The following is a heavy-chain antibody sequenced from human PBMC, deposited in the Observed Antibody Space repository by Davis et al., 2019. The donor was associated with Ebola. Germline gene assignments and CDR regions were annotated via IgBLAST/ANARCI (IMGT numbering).Heavy chain of an antibody. Sequence: GESLKISCKGDGYTFSTYWIAWVRQMPEKGLEWMGIIYPADSDTRYNPAFQGRVTISVDKSISTAYMQWRSLRAADTAIYFCARRDYYALDVWGQGTTVTVSS. CDR1: GYTFSTYW. CDR2: IYPADSDT. V-gene: IGHV5-51*01. CDR3: ARRDYYALDV. J-gene: IGHJ6*02.